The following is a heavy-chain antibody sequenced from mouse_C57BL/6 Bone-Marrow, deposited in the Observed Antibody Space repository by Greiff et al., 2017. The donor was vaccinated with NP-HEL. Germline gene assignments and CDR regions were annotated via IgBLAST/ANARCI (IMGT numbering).Heavy chain of an antibody. D-gene: IGHD1-1*01. Sequence: VQLQQSGAELVKPGASVKISCKASGYAFSSYWMNWVKERPGKGLEWIGQLYPGDGDTKYNGKFKGQATLTADKSSSTAYMQVSSLTSEDSAVYFCARGDYGSSRFGYAMDYWGQGTSVTVSS. CDR2: LYPGDGDT. J-gene: IGHJ4*01. CDR1: GYAFSSYW. V-gene: IGHV1-80*01. CDR3: ARGDYGSSRFGYAMDY.